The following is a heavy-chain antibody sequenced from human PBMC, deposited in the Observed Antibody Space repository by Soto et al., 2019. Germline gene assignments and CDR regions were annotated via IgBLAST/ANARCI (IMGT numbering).Heavy chain of an antibody. J-gene: IGHJ6*02. CDR1: GYTFTSYA. V-gene: IGHV1-3*01. Sequence: ASVKVSCKASGYTFTSYAMHWVRQAPGQRLEWMGWINAGNGNTKYSQKFQGRVTITRDTSASTAYMELSSLRSEDTAVYYCARDRSGYCSSTSCYYYYYYGMDVWGQGTKVTVSS. CDR2: INAGNGNT. CDR3: ARDRSGYCSSTSCYYYYYYGMDV. D-gene: IGHD2-2*01.